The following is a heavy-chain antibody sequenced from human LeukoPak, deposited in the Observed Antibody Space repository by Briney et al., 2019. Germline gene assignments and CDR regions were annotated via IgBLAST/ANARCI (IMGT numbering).Heavy chain of an antibody. D-gene: IGHD4-17*01. CDR1: GFTFSSYW. V-gene: IGHV3-74*01. J-gene: IGHJ6*02. Sequence: PGGSLRLSCAASGFTFSSYWMHWVRQAPGKGLVWVSRINSDGSGTSYADSVKGRFTISRDNSKNTLYLQMNSLRAEDTALYYCARCQTDGDYPAGYYYYGMDVWGRGTTVTVSS. CDR3: ARCQTDGDYPAGYYYYGMDV. CDR2: INSDGSGT.